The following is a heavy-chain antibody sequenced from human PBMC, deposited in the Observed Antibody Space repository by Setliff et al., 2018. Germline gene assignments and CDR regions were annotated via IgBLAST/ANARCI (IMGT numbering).Heavy chain of an antibody. V-gene: IGHV3-33*06. D-gene: IGHD6-19*01. CDR1: GFTFSDYY. CDR3: AKGIRSGVAGTHGQFDY. Sequence: QTGGSLRLSCAASGFTFSDYYMSWIRQAPGKGLEWVAVIWYDGSNKYYADSVKGRFTISRDNSKNTLYLQMNSLRAEDTAVYYCAKGIRSGVAGTHGQFDYWGQGTLVTVSS. J-gene: IGHJ4*02. CDR2: IWYDGSNK.